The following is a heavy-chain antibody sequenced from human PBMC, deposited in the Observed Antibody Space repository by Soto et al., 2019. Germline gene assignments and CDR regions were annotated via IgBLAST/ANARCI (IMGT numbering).Heavy chain of an antibody. Sequence: PGESLKISCQGSGYSFASYWIGWVRQMPGKDLEWMGIIYPGDSDTRYSLSFQGQVTISADKSISTAYLQWSSLKASDTAMYYCARQWSGSHYYYYYGMDVWGQGTTVTVSS. CDR1: GYSFASYW. D-gene: IGHD3-3*01. CDR2: IYPGDSDT. V-gene: IGHV5-51*01. J-gene: IGHJ6*02. CDR3: ARQWSGSHYYYYYGMDV.